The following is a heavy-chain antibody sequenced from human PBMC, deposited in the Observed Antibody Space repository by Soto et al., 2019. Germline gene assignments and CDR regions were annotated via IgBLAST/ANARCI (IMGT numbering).Heavy chain of an antibody. D-gene: IGHD3-22*01. V-gene: IGHV1-46*01. CDR3: ARRNYYDSSGYSHDAFDI. CDR1: GYTFTSYY. CDR2: INPSGGST. J-gene: IGHJ3*02. Sequence: ASVKVSCKASGYTFTSYYMHWVRQAPGQGLEWMGIINPSGGSTSYAQKFQGRVTMTRDTSTSTVYMELSSPRSEDTAVYYCARRNYYDSSGYSHDAFDIWGQGTMVTVSS.